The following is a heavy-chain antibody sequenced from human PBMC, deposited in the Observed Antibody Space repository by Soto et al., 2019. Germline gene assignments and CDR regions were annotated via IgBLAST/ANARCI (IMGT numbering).Heavy chain of an antibody. CDR1: GFTFSSYS. Sequence: EVQLVESGGGLVQPGGSLRLSCAASGFTFSSYSMNWVRQAPGKGLEWVSYISSSSSTIYYADSVKGRFTISRDNAKNSLYLQMNSLRAEDTAVYYCARAGYFDWLLHADYYYGMDVWGQGTTVTVSS. CDR2: ISSSSSTI. D-gene: IGHD3-9*01. V-gene: IGHV3-48*01. J-gene: IGHJ6*02. CDR3: ARAGYFDWLLHADYYYGMDV.